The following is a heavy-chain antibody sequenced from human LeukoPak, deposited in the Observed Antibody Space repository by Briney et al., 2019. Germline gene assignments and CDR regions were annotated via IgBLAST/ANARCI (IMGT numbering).Heavy chain of an antibody. V-gene: IGHV5-51*01. CDR3: ARHAAGYYPGNAFDI. CDR2: IYPGDSDT. J-gene: IGHJ3*02. CDR1: GYSLTSYW. Sequence: GESLKISCKGSGYSLTSYWIGWVRQMPGKGLEWMGIIYPGDSDTRYSPSFQGQVTISADKSISTAYPQWSSLKASDTAMYYCARHAAGYYPGNAFDIWGQGTMVTVSS. D-gene: IGHD2-8*01.